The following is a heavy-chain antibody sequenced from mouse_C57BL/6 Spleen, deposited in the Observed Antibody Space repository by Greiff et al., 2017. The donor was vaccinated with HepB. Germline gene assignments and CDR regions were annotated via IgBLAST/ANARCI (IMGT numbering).Heavy chain of an antibody. Sequence: VQLQQPGAELVKPGASVKLSCKASGYTFTSYWMHWVKQRPGQGLEWIGMIHPNSGSTNYNEKFKSKATLTVDKSSSTAYMQLSSLTSEDSAVYYCARKPTVVAHFDVWGTGTTVTVSS. CDR3: ARKPTVVAHFDV. D-gene: IGHD1-1*01. V-gene: IGHV1-64*01. J-gene: IGHJ1*03. CDR1: GYTFTSYW. CDR2: IHPNSGST.